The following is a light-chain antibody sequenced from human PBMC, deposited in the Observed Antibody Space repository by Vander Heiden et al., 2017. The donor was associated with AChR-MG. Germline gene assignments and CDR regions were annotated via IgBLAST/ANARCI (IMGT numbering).Light chain of an antibody. Sequence: EIVMTQSPATLSLSPGETAALSCRASQNVNINLAWYQQKPGQPPRLIIYGASTRATGIPARFSGSGSGTEFTLTISSLQPEDFAVYYCQQYRNWPLFGRGTRVEIK. J-gene: IGKJ1*01. CDR2: GAS. V-gene: IGKV3-15*01. CDR3: QQYRNWPL. CDR1: QNVNIN.